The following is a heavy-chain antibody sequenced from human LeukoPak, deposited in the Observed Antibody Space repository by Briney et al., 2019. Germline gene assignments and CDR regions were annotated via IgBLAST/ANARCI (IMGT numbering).Heavy chain of an antibody. J-gene: IGHJ4*02. D-gene: IGHD3-22*01. Sequence: GGSLRLSCAASGFTFSSYAMSWVRQAPGKGLEWVSAICGSGGSTYYAYSVKGRFTSSRDNSKNTLYLQINSLRAEDTAVYYCAKDSVKIVVVITLAYWGQGTLVTVSS. CDR1: GFTFSSYA. CDR3: AKDSVKIVVVITLAY. CDR2: ICGSGGST. V-gene: IGHV3-23*01.